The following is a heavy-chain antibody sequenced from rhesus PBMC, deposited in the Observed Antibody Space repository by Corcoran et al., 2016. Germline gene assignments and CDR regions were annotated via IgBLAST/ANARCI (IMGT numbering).Heavy chain of an antibody. CDR3: ARERRGVTLFDY. Sequence: QVQLQESGPGLVKPSETLSLTCAVSGGSISSNYWSWIRQHPGKGLEWLGRIDGSGGSTDNNPSLKSRVTISTDTSKNQFSLKLSSVTAADTAVYYCARERRGVTLFDYWGQGVLVTVSS. V-gene: IGHV4-160*01. D-gene: IGHD3-9*01. CDR1: GGSISSNY. CDR2: IDGSGGST. J-gene: IGHJ4*01.